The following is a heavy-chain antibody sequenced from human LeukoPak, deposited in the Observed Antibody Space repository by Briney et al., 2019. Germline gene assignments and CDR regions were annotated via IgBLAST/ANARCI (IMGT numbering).Heavy chain of an antibody. J-gene: IGHJ4*02. D-gene: IGHD3-10*01. Sequence: ASVKVSCKASGYTFTAYFMHWVRQAPGQGLEWMGRINPNSGGTNYAQKFQGRVTTTRDTSITTAYMDLSRLTYADTAVYYCARGGTEASSGDYWGQGTLVTVSS. CDR2: INPNSGGT. CDR3: ARGGTEASSGDY. CDR1: GYTFTAYF. V-gene: IGHV1-2*06.